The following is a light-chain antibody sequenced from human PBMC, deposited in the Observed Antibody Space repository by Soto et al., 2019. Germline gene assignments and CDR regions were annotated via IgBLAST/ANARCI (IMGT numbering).Light chain of an antibody. Sequence: EVVLTQSPATLSLSPGERVTLSCRASLSVSSYLAWYQQKPGQAPRLLIYDASNRATGIPARFSGSGSGTDFSLTISSLEPEDFALYYCQQRSNWPLTFGGGTKVEIK. CDR2: DAS. CDR3: QQRSNWPLT. CDR1: LSVSSY. V-gene: IGKV3-11*01. J-gene: IGKJ4*01.